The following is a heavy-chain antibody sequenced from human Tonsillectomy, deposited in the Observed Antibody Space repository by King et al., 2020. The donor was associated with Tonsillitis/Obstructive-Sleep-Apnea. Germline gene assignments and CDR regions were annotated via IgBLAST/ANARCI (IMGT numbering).Heavy chain of an antibody. CDR3: ATKSNAMAGY. J-gene: IGHJ4*02. V-gene: IGHV3-30*03. Sequence: VPLVESGGGVVQPGRSLRLSCAASGFTFSHYGMHWVRQAPGKGLEWVAVISYDGGNKHYADSVKGRFTISRDNFKNTLYLQMNSLRAEDTAVYYCATKSNAMAGYWGQGTLVTVSS. D-gene: IGHD2-2*01. CDR2: ISYDGGNK. CDR1: GFTFSHYG.